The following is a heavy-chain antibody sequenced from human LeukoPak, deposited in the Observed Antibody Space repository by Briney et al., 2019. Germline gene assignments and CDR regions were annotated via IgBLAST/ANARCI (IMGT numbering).Heavy chain of an antibody. V-gene: IGHV4-39*01. CDR3: ARHNAPRRVGFDF. CDR2: LSHAGNT. Sequence: LSETLSLTCIVSGDXVRNDFHYWGWIRQPPGKWLEWVACLSHAGNTWYNPSLESRLSISVDTSKNQFSLKFSSVTAADTALYWCARHNAPRRVGFDFWGQGILVTVSS. CDR1: GDXVRNDFHY. J-gene: IGHJ4*02. D-gene: IGHD2-2*01.